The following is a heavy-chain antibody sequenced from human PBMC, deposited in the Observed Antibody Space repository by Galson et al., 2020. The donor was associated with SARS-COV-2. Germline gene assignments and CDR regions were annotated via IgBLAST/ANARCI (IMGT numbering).Heavy chain of an antibody. CDR3: ARVWFGELLPIDY. D-gene: IGHD3-10*01. Sequence: QLGESLKISCAASGFTFSSYWMSWVRQAPGKGLEWVANIKQDGSEKYYVDSVKGRFTISRDNAKNSLYLQMNSLRAEDTAVYYCARVWFGELLPIDYWGQGTLVTVSS. J-gene: IGHJ4*02. V-gene: IGHV3-7*04. CDR2: IKQDGSEK. CDR1: GFTFSSYW.